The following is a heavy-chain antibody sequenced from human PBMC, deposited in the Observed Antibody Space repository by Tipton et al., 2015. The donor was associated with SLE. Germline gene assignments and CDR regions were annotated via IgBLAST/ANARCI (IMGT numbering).Heavy chain of an antibody. D-gene: IGHD6-13*01. J-gene: IGHJ4*02. CDR1: GFSVSSNY. Sequence: SLRLSCAASGFSVSSNYITWVRQAPGKGLEWVSIIHVGGNADYADSVKGRFTISRDTSKNSVYLHMQSLRPDDTAAYFCARDSSNWYIFGYWGPGILVAVSS. CDR3: ARDSSNWYIFGY. V-gene: IGHV3-66*02. CDR2: IHVGGNA.